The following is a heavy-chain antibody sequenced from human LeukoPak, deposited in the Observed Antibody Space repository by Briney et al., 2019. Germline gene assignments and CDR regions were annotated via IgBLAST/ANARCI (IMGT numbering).Heavy chain of an antibody. CDR1: GFSFSSYE. CDR2: IAANGFGI. Sequence: GGSLRLSCEASGFSFSSYEMHWVRQAPGKGLEWVSFIAANGFGIHYADSVQGRFTISRDNGKNSLYLQMNSLRAEDTAVYYCARLRLPVGPFDYWGQGTLVTASS. CDR3: ARLRLPVGPFDY. V-gene: IGHV3-48*03. J-gene: IGHJ4*02.